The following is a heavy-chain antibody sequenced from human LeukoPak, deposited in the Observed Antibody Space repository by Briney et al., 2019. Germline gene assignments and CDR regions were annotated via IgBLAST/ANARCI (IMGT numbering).Heavy chain of an antibody. CDR3: TRDAGGYPDS. D-gene: IGHD2-8*02. J-gene: IGHJ4*02. V-gene: IGHV5-51*01. CDR1: GFSFTDYW. Sequence: GESLRISCKASGFSFTDYWIAWVRQMPGKDLEWLGIVYPATSETRYSPSFQGQVTISADKSITTAYLQWSSLRASDTAMYFCTRDAGGYPDSWGQGTLLTVSS. CDR2: VYPATSET.